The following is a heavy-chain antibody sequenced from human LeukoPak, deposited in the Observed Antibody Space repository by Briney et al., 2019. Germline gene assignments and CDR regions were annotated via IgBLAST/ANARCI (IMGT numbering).Heavy chain of an antibody. CDR2: IKQDGSEK. Sequence: GGSLRLSRVASGFPFSSYAMSWVRQAPGKGLEWVANIKQDGSEKYYVDSVKGRFTISRDNAKNSLYLQMNSLRAEDTAVYYCARDHLGPLWFGEPGGGHFDYWGQGTLVTVSS. V-gene: IGHV3-7*05. CDR3: ARDHLGPLWFGEPGGGHFDY. J-gene: IGHJ4*02. CDR1: GFPFSSYA. D-gene: IGHD3-10*01.